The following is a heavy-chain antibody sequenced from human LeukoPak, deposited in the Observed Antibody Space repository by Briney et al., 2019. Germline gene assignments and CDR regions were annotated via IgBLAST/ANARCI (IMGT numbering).Heavy chain of an antibody. CDR2: ISGSSSSYI. Sequence: GGSLRLSCAASGFTFSRYSMNWVRQAPGKGLEWVSSISGSSSSYIYYADSLKGRFTISRDNGKNTLYLQINSLRAEDTAVYFCARQSFKAARPDYFYYYYMDVWGKGITVTVSS. D-gene: IGHD6-6*01. V-gene: IGHV3-21*01. J-gene: IGHJ6*03. CDR1: GFTFSRYS. CDR3: ARQSFKAARPDYFYYYYMDV.